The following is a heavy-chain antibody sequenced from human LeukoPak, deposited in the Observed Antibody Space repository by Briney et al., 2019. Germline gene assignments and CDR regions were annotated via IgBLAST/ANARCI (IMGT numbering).Heavy chain of an antibody. V-gene: IGHV4-34*01. CDR3: ARYTVTTSVDY. D-gene: IGHD4-17*01. J-gene: IGHJ4*02. CDR1: GGSFSGYY. Sequence: SETLSLTCAVYGGSFSGYYWSWIRQPPGKGLEWIGEINHSGSTNYNPSLKSRVTISVDTSKNQFSLKLSSVTAADTAVYYCARYTVTTSVDYWGQGTLVTVSS. CDR2: INHSGST.